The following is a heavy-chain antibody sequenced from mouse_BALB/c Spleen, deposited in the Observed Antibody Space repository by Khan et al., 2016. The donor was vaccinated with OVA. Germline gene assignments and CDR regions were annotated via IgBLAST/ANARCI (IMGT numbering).Heavy chain of an antibody. CDR1: GYTFTNYW. CDR2: INPSTDYS. Sequence: QVQLKQSGAELAKPGASVKMSCKASGYTFTNYWMHWVKQRPGQGLEWIGYINPSTDYSEYNQKFKDKATLTADKSSSTAYMQLTSLTSEESALYYCVNHGSSSAWFTYWGQGTLVTVSA. D-gene: IGHD1-1*01. J-gene: IGHJ3*01. V-gene: IGHV1-7*01. CDR3: VNHGSSSAWFTY.